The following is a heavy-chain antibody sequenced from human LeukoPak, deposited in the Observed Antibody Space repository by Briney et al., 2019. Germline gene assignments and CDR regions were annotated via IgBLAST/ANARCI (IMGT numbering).Heavy chain of an antibody. J-gene: IGHJ6*02. V-gene: IGHV3-30-3*01. CDR3: APQQLPYYYGMDV. CDR1: GFTFSSYA. Sequence: GGSLRLSCAASGFTFSSYAMHWVRQAPGKGLEWVAVISYDGSNKYYADSVKGRFTISRDNSKNTLYLQMNSLRAEDTAVYYCAPQQLPYYYGMDVWGQGTTVTVSS. CDR2: ISYDGSNK. D-gene: IGHD6-13*01.